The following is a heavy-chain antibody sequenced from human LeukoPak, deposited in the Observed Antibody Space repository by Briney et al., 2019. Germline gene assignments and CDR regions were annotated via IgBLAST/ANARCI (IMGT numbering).Heavy chain of an antibody. V-gene: IGHV3-30*18. J-gene: IGHJ4*02. CDR1: GFTFSNFG. D-gene: IGHD3-3*01. CDR2: ISYDGSYK. CDR3: AKYALREIFFGDF. Sequence: GGSLRLSCTASGFTFSNFGMHWVRQAPGKGLEWVTVISYDGSYKYYADSVKGRFTISRDNSKNTLYLHMDSLRAEDTAVYYCAKYALREIFFGDFWGQGTLVAVSS.